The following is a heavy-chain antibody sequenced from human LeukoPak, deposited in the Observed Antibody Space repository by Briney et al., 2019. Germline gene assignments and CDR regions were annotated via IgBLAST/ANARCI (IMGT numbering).Heavy chain of an antibody. D-gene: IGHD2-2*01. CDR3: ARDSNRAHCSSTSCYAGTYNWFDP. J-gene: IGHJ5*02. V-gene: IGHV1-18*01. CDR1: GYTFTNYG. CDR2: ISAYNGKT. Sequence: ASVTVSCTASGYTFTNYGISWVRQAPGQGPEWMGWISAYNGKTTYARPAQGRVTMTTDPSTSTAYMELRSLRSDHTAVYYCARDSNRAHCSSTSCYAGTYNWFDPWGQGTLGTVS.